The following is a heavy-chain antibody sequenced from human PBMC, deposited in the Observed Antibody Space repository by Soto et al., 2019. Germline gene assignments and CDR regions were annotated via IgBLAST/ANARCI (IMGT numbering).Heavy chain of an antibody. J-gene: IGHJ6*02. CDR2: ISYDGSNK. CDR1: GFTFSSYG. D-gene: IGHD2-15*01. V-gene: IGHV3-30*18. CDR3: AKDPRVGGYYYGMDV. Sequence: GGSLRLSCAASGFTFSSYGMHWVRQAPGKGLEWVAVISYDGSNKYYADSVKGRFTISRDNSKNTLYLQMNSLRAEDTAVYYCAKDPRVGGYYYGMDVWGQGTTVTVSS.